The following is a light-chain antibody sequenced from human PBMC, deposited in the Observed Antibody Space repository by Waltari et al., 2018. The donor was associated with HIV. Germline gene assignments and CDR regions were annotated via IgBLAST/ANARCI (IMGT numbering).Light chain of an antibody. CDR2: AAS. J-gene: IGKJ1*01. V-gene: IGKV1-39*01. Sequence: SLSASVGDRVTITCRASQSISTYLNWYQQKPGKAPKLLIYAASSLQSGVPSRFSGSGSETDFTLTISSLQPEDFATYYCQQSYSSPRTFGQGTKVEIK. CDR1: QSISTY. CDR3: QQSYSSPRT.